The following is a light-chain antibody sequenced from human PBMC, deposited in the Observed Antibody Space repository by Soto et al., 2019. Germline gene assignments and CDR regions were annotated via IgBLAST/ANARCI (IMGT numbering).Light chain of an antibody. CDR3: QQYNNWPRT. J-gene: IGKJ1*01. Sequence: EIAMTQSPATLSVSPGERVTLSCRASQSVSSNLAWYQQKPGQTPRLLIYDASTGATGIPARFSGSGSGTEFTLTISSLQSVDFAVYYCQQYNNWPRTFGQGTKVEIK. CDR1: QSVSSN. V-gene: IGKV3-15*01. CDR2: DAS.